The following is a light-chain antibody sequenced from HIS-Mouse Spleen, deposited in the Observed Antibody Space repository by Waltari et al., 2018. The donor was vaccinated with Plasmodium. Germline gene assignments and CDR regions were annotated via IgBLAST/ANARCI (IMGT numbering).Light chain of an antibody. J-gene: IGKJ4*01. V-gene: IGKV3-11*01. CDR1: QSVTSY. CDR2: DAS. Sequence: EIVLTQSPATLSLSPGERATLSGKTSQSVTSYVAWYQQKPGQAPRLLINDASNRATGIPARFSGSVSATEFTYTISSLEPEDLAVYYCQQRSNWPLTFGGGTKVEIK. CDR3: QQRSNWPLT.